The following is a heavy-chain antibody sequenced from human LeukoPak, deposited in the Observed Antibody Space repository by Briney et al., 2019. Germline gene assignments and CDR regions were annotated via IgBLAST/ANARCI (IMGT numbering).Heavy chain of an antibody. D-gene: IGHD3-10*01. CDR2: INHSGST. Sequence: SETLSLTCAVYGGSFSGYYWSWIRQPPGKGLERIGEINHSGSTNYNPSLKSRVTISVDTSKNQFSLKLSSVTAADTAVYYCARYGTMVRGVITWFDPWGQGTLVTVSS. J-gene: IGHJ5*02. CDR1: GGSFSGYY. V-gene: IGHV4-34*01. CDR3: ARYGTMVRGVITWFDP.